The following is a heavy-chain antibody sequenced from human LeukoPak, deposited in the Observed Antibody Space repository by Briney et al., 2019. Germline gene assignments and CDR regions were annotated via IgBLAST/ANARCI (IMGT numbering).Heavy chain of an antibody. J-gene: IGHJ4*02. CDR3: ARDPSGLGIAAAGNDIDY. CDR1: GFTFSSYS. CDR2: ISSSSSYI. Sequence: TTGGSLRLSCAASGFTFSSYSMNWVRQAPGKGLEWVSSISSSSSYIYYADSVKGRFTISRDNAKNSLYLQMNSLRAEDTAVYYCARDPSGLGIAAAGNDIDYWGQGTLVTVSS. D-gene: IGHD6-13*01. V-gene: IGHV3-21*01.